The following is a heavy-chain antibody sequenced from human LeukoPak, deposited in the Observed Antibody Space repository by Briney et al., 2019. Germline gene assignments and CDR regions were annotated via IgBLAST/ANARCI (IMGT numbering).Heavy chain of an antibody. V-gene: IGHV4-31*03. J-gene: IGHJ4*02. CDR1: GGSVSRGGYY. CDR2: PSYSVGT. Sequence: SGTLSLTCTVSGGSVSRGGYYWNWIRQHPGKGLEWIGFPSYSVGTYYNPSLMSRITISVDRSQNQFSRKMRDVTAADTAVYFCATADWESFYFDSWGQGALV. CDR3: ATADWESFYFDS. D-gene: IGHD3-3*01.